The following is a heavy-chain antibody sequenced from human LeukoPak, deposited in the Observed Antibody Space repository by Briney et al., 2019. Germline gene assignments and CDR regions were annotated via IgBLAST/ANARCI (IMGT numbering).Heavy chain of an antibody. V-gene: IGHV3-13*01. J-gene: IGHJ6*02. CDR2: IGTAGDT. CDR3: ARASGYYYGMDV. Sequence: PGGSLRLSCAASGFTFSSYDMHWVRQATGKGLEWVSAIGTAGDTYYPGSVKGRFTISGENAKNSLYLQMNSLKAGDTAVYYCARASGYYYGMDVWGQGTTDTVSS. CDR1: GFTFSSYD.